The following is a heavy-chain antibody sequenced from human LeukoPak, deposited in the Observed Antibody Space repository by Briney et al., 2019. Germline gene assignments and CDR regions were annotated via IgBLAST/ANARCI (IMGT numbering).Heavy chain of an antibody. CDR3: ARLDGPTGYPYYFDY. Sequence: GGSLRLSCAASGFTFSSYWMSWVRQAPGKGLEWVANIKQDGSEKYYVDSVKGRFTISRDNAKNSLYLQMNSLRAEDTAVYYCARLDGPTGYPYYFDYWGQGTLVTVSS. CDR2: IKQDGSEK. J-gene: IGHJ4*02. D-gene: IGHD5-18*01. V-gene: IGHV3-7*01. CDR1: GFTFSSYW.